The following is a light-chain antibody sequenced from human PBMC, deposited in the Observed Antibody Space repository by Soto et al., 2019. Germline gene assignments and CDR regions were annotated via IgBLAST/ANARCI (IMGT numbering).Light chain of an antibody. CDR3: QHYNSYSEA. V-gene: IGKV1-5*03. J-gene: IGKJ1*01. Sequence: DIQMTQSPSTLSGSVGDRVTITCRASQTISSWLAWYQQKPGEAPKLLIYKASTLKSGVPSRFSGSGSGTEFTLTISSLQPDDFATYYCQHYNSYSEAFAQGTKVDIK. CDR2: KAS. CDR1: QTISSW.